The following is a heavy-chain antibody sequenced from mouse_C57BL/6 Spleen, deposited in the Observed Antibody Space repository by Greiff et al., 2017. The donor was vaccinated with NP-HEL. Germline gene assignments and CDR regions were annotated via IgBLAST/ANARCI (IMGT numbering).Heavy chain of an antibody. CDR2: IYPGDGDT. CDR1: GYAFSSSW. J-gene: IGHJ2*01. V-gene: IGHV1-82*01. Sequence: QVQLQQPGPELVKPGASVKISCKASGYAFSSSWMNWVKQRPGKGLEWIGRIYPGDGDTNYNGKFKGKATLTADKSSSTAYMQLSSLTSEDSAVYFCARPNYYGSRYYFDYWGQGTTLTVSS. D-gene: IGHD1-1*01. CDR3: ARPNYYGSRYYFDY.